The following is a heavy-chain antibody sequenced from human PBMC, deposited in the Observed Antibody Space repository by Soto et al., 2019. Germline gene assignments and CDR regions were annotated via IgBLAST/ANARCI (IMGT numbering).Heavy chain of an antibody. CDR3: AKDLAILGGVIFAY. Sequence: GASVKVSCKVSGYTLTELSMHWVRQAPGKGLEWMGGFDPEDGETIYAQKFQGRVTMTEDTSTDTAYMELSSLRSEDTAVYYCAKDLAILGGVIFAYGARGPRVPVSS. J-gene: IGHJ4*02. D-gene: IGHD3-3*01. V-gene: IGHV1-24*01. CDR2: FDPEDGET. CDR1: GYTLTELS.